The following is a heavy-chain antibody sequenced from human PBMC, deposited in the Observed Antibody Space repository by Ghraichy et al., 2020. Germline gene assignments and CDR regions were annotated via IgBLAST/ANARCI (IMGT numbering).Heavy chain of an antibody. V-gene: IGHV3-48*01. CDR3: ARDIGSANCFDY. J-gene: IGHJ4*02. Sequence: GGSLRLSCAASGFTFSSYSMNWVRQAPGRGLEWVSYISSGSSSTFYADSVKGRFTISRDNAKNSLFLQMNSLRAEDTAVYYCARDIGSANCFDYWGQGTLLTVSS. CDR1: GFTFSSYS. D-gene: IGHD1-26*01. CDR2: ISSGSSST.